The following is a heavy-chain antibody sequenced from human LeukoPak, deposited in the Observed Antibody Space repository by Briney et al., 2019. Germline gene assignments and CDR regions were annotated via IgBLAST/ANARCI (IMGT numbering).Heavy chain of an antibody. J-gene: IGHJ6*02. D-gene: IGHD3-10*01. CDR1: GFTFSSYS. CDR3: AREEYGSGSVYYYYGMDV. CDR2: ISSSSSYI. V-gene: IGHV3-21*04. Sequence: AGGSLRLSCAASGFTFSSYSMNWVRQAPGKGLEWVSSISSSSSYIYYADSVKGRFTISRDNAKNSLYLQMNSLRAEDTAVYYCAREEYGSGSVYYYYGMDVWGQGTTVTVSS.